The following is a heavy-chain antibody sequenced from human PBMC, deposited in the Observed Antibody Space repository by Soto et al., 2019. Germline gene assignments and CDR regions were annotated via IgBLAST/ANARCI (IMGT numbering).Heavy chain of an antibody. CDR2: ISGSGGST. J-gene: IGHJ4*02. D-gene: IGHD2-2*01. Sequence: EVQLLEAGGGLVQPGGSLRLSCAASGFTFSSYAMSWVRQAPGKGLEWVSAISGSGGSTYYADSVKGRFTISRDNSKNTLYLQMNSLRAVDTAVYYCAKGDRDIVVVPAAPRPDYWGQGTLVTVSS. CDR3: AKGDRDIVVVPAAPRPDY. V-gene: IGHV3-23*01. CDR1: GFTFSSYA.